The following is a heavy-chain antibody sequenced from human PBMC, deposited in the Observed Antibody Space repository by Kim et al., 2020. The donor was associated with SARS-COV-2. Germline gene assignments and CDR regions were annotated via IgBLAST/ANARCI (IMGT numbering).Heavy chain of an antibody. Sequence: GGSLRLSCAASGFTFDDYAMRWVRQAPGKGLEWVSLISGDGGSTYYADSVKGRFTISRDNSKNSLYLQMNSLRTEDTAVYYCATAAKNVDYWGQGTLVTVSS. D-gene: IGHD2-15*01. V-gene: IGHV3-43*02. CDR1: GFTFDDYA. CDR3: ATAAKNVDY. CDR2: ISGDGGST. J-gene: IGHJ4*02.